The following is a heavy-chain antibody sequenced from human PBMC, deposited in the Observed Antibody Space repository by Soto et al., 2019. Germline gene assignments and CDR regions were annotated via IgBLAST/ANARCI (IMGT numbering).Heavy chain of an antibody. CDR3: ERAPKILTVTYYFYS. J-gene: IGHJ4*02. D-gene: IGHD3-9*01. CDR2: IIPIFGTA. V-gene: IGHV1-69*01. Sequence: AFGKVSCKASGGTLSRYSINWVRQAPRQGLEWMGEIIPIFGTANNAKQFQGRVTITADESATTVYMDLSSLRSEDKAVYSCERAPKILTVTYYFYSWGQGTPVTVSS. CDR1: GGTLSRYS.